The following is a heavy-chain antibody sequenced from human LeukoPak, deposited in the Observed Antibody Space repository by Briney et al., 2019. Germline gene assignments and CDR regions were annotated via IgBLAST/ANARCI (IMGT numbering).Heavy chain of an antibody. CDR3: ARDSYGGNWSLGY. V-gene: IGHV4-59*01. D-gene: IGHD4-23*01. CDR1: GGSISSYY. J-gene: IGHJ4*02. Sequence: PSETLSLTCTVSGGSISSYYWSWIRQPPGKGLEWIGYIYYSGSTNYNPSLKSRVTISVDTSKNQFSLKLSSVTAADTAVYYCARDSYGGNWSLGYWGQGTLVTVSS. CDR2: IYYSGST.